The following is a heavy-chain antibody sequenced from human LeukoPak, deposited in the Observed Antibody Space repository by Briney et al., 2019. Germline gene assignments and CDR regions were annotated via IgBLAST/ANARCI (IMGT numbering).Heavy chain of an antibody. CDR2: ISGSGVST. J-gene: IGHJ6*03. Sequence: PGGTLRLSCAASGFTFSSYGMSWVRQAPGKGLEWVSHISGSGVSTYYADSVKGRFTISRDNSKNTLYLQMNSLRAEDTAVYYCARDRIWFGELLSDWPYMDVWGKGTTVTISS. CDR1: GFTFSSYG. CDR3: ARDRIWFGELLSDWPYMDV. V-gene: IGHV3-23*01. D-gene: IGHD3-10*01.